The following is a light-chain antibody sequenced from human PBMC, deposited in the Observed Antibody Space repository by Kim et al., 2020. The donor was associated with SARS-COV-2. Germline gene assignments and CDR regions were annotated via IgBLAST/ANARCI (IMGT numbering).Light chain of an antibody. Sequence: SSELTQDPAVSVALGQTVRITCQGDSLRTYYASWYQQKPGQAPILVIYGKNNRPSGIPERFSGSSSGNTASLTVTGAQAVDEADYYCNSRDNSGDHVVFG. CDR2: GKN. CDR1: SLRTYY. J-gene: IGLJ2*01. V-gene: IGLV3-19*01. CDR3: NSRDNSGDHVV.